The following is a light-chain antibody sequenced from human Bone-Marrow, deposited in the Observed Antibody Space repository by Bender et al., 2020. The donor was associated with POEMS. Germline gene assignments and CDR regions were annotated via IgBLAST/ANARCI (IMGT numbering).Light chain of an antibody. Sequence: SYELTQPPSVSVSPGQTARITCSADVLPRKYAYWYQQKSGQAPVLVIYEDIKRPSGIPERFSGSSSGTMATLTISGAQVEDEADYYCCSTDNTRDRGVFGGGTRLTVL. J-gene: IGLJ3*02. CDR2: EDI. CDR3: CSTDNTRDRGV. V-gene: IGLV3-10*01. CDR1: VLPRKY.